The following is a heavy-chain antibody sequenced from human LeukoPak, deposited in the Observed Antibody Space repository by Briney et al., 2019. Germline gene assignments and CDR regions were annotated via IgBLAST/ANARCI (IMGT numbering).Heavy chain of an antibody. D-gene: IGHD1-26*01. J-gene: IGHJ3*02. V-gene: IGHV3-72*01. Sequence: GGSLRLSCAASGFIFSDHYMDWVRQAPGKGLDWVGRSRNKANSYTTEYAASVKGRFTISRDDSKNSLYLLMSSLKTEDTAVYYCVRVISGSYAFDIWGQGTMVTVSS. CDR2: SRNKANSYTT. CDR3: VRVISGSYAFDI. CDR1: GFIFSDHY.